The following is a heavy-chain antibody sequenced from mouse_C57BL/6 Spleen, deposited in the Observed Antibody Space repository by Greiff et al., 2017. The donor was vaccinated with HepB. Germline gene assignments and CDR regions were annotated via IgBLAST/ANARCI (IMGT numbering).Heavy chain of an antibody. V-gene: IGHV1-82*01. J-gene: IGHJ4*01. CDR3: ASGAMDY. Sequence: VQLQQSGPELVKPGASVKISCKASGYAFSGSWMNWVKQRPGKGLEWIGRIYPGAGDTNYNGKFKGKATLTADKSSSTAYMQLSSLTSEDSAVYICASGAMDYWGQGTSVTVSS. CDR1: GYAFSGSW. CDR2: IYPGAGDT.